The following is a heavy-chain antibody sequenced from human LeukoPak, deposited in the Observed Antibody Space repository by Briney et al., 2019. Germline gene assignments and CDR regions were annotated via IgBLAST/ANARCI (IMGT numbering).Heavy chain of an antibody. D-gene: IGHD3-9*01. Sequence: GGSLRLSCAVSGFTFSNYAMSRVRQAPGKGREWVSAITGSGGNTYYADSVKGRFTISRDNSKNTVFLQMNSLRAEDTAVYYCAKWGDYDVLNGYYVSDYWGQGTLVTVSS. CDR2: ITGSGGNT. J-gene: IGHJ4*02. V-gene: IGHV3-23*01. CDR1: GFTFSNYA. CDR3: AKWGDYDVLNGYYVSDY.